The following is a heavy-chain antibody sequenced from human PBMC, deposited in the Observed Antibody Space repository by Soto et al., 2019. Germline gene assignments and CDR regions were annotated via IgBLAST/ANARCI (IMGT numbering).Heavy chain of an antibody. V-gene: IGHV3-21*01. D-gene: IGHD6-19*01. CDR3: ARDHSSDTFGYYYYYYGMDV. CDR2: ISSSSSYI. J-gene: IGHJ6*02. CDR1: GFTFSSYS. Sequence: GGSLRLSCAASGFTFSSYSMNWVRQAPGKGLEWVSSISSSSSYIYYADSVKGRFTISRDNAKNSLYLQMNSLRAEDTAVYYCARDHSSDTFGYYYYYYGMDVWGQGTTVTVSS.